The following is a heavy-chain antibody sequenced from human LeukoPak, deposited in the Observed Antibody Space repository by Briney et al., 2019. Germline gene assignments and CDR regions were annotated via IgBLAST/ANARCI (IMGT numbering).Heavy chain of an antibody. CDR2: INHSGST. Sequence: PSETLSLTCAVYGGSFSAYYWSWIRQPPGKGLEWIGEINHSGSTNYNPSLKSRVTISVDTSKNQFSLKLSSVTAADTAVYYCARRGHYYDSSGYFALDYYYYMDVWGKGTTVTVSS. V-gene: IGHV4-34*01. J-gene: IGHJ6*03. CDR3: ARRGHYYDSSGYFALDYYYYMDV. CDR1: GGSFSAYY. D-gene: IGHD3-22*01.